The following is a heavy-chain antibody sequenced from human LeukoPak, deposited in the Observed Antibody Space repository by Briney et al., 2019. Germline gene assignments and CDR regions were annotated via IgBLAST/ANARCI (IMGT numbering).Heavy chain of an antibody. V-gene: IGHV4-39*01. D-gene: IGHD5-18*01. CDR3: ARVTGGYSYGLLAGYFDY. Sequence: SETLSLTCTVSGGSISSSSYYWGWIRQPPGKGLEWFGSIYYSGSTYYNPSLKSRVTISVDTSKNRFSLKLSSVTAADTAVYYCARVTGGYSYGLLAGYFDYWGQGTLVTVSS. J-gene: IGHJ4*02. CDR1: GGSISSSSYY. CDR2: IYYSGST.